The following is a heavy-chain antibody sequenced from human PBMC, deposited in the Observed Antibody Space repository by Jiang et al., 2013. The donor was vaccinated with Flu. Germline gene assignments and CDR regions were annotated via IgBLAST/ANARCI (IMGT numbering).Heavy chain of an antibody. J-gene: IGHJ4*02. CDR3: ARAHEGVRGVIDY. D-gene: IGHD3-10*01. Sequence: VQLVESGGGLVQPGGSLRLSCAASGFSVSGTYMNWVRQAPGKGLDWVSVIYSGGDTSYADSVKGRFTISRHDSKNTLYLQMDSLGVEDTAVYYCARAHEGVRGVIDYWGQGTLVTVSS. CDR1: GFSVSGTY. V-gene: IGHV3-53*04. CDR2: IYSGGDT.